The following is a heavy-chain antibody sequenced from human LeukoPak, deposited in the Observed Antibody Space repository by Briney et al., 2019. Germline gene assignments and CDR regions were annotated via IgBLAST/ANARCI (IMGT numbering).Heavy chain of an antibody. V-gene: IGHV3-30*03. CDR2: ISYDGSNK. CDR3: ARVATTEEHYFDY. Sequence: PGGSLRLSCAASGFTFSSYGMHWVRQAPGKGLEWVAVISYDGSNKYYADSVKGRFTISRDNSKNTLYLQMNGLRAEDTAVYYCARVATTEEHYFDYWGQGTLVTVSS. CDR1: GFTFSSYG. D-gene: IGHD5-12*01. J-gene: IGHJ4*02.